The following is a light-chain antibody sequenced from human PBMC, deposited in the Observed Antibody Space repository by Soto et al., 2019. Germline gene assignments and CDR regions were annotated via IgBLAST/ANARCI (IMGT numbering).Light chain of an antibody. CDR1: RSDIGDSNF. J-gene: IGLJ1*01. CDR3: ASFRSGTILV. Sequence: QSALTQPASVSGSPGQSVTISCTGPRSDIGDSNFISWYQHSPGKAPRLLIYEVNNRPSGVSKRFSGSKAGNTASLTISGLLDGDEADYFRASFRSGTILVFGSGTKVTVL. CDR2: EVN. V-gene: IGLV2-14*01.